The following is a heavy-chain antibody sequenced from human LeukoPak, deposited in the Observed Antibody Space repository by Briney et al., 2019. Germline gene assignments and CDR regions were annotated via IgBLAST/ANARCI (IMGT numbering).Heavy chain of an antibody. CDR3: ARPTGYSSGWYGPVYFDH. V-gene: IGHV5-51*01. D-gene: IGHD6-19*01. J-gene: IGHJ4*02. CDR2: IYPGDSDT. CDR1: GYRFTSYW. Sequence: GESLKISCKGSGYRFTSYWIGWVRQTPGKGLEWMGIIYPGDSDTRYSPSFQGQVTISADKSISTAYLQWSSLKASDTAMYYCARPTGYSSGWYGPVYFDHWGQGTLVTVSS.